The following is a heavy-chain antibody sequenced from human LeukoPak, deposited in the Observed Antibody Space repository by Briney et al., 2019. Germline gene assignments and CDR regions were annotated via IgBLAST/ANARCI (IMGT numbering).Heavy chain of an antibody. D-gene: IGHD2-8*02. CDR3: AKAPLGRCTGAICYSFDY. Sequence: PGGSLRLSCAASGFTFSSYGMHWVRQAPGKGLEWVAFIRYDGSNKYYADSVKGRFTTSRDNSKNTLYLQMNSLRAEDAAVYYCAKAPLGRCTGAICYSFDYWGQGTLVTVSS. CDR2: IRYDGSNK. J-gene: IGHJ4*02. CDR1: GFTFSSYG. V-gene: IGHV3-30*02.